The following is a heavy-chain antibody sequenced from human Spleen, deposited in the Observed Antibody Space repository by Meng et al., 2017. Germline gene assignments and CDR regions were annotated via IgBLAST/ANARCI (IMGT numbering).Heavy chain of an antibody. V-gene: IGHV4-59*11. CDR2: IFYSGRP. CDR1: SGTIRSHY. J-gene: IGHJ4*02. CDR3: ASGSGSGWYYFDN. Sequence: QVQLQEPGPGLVKPSETLSLICTVSSGTIRSHYWSWIRQPPGKGLEWIGYIFYSGRPNYSPSLKSRVTISIDTSKNQFSLRLSSVTPADTAMYYCASGSGSGWYYFDNWGQGTLVTVSS. D-gene: IGHD6-19*01.